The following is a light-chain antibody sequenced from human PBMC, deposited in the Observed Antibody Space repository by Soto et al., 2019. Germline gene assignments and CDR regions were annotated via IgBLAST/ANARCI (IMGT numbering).Light chain of an antibody. CDR1: SSDVGGYNS. J-gene: IGLJ1*01. Sequence: QSVLTQPASVSGSPGQSITISCTGTSSDVGGYNSVSWYQQHPGKAPKLMIYNVSNRPSGISDRFSGSRSGNTASLTISGLQAEDEADDYCSSYTSSSTYVFGTGTKLTVL. CDR2: NVS. CDR3: SSYTSSSTYV. V-gene: IGLV2-14*03.